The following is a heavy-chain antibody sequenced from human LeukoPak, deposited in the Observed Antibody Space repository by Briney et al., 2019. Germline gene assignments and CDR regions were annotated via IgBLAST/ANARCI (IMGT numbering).Heavy chain of an antibody. CDR2: IRYTGNT. D-gene: IGHD5-18*01. J-gene: IGHJ4*02. CDR3: ARSGEYSFGLDQ. CDR1: GGSFSGYY. V-gene: IGHV4-59*01. Sequence: SETLSLTCAVYGGSFSGYYWSWIRQPPGKGLQWMGNIRYTGNTNYNPSLKSRVTISVDTSKNQFSLKLSAVTAADTAVYYCARSGEYSFGLDQWGQGTLVTVSS.